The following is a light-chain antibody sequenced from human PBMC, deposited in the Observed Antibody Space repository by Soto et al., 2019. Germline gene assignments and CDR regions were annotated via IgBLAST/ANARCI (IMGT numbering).Light chain of an antibody. CDR3: QQYFTWLLTWT. J-gene: IGKJ1*01. CDR1: QSIRTN. Sequence: EIVLTQSPATLAVSAGGRATLSCRASQSIRTNVAWYQQLPGQAPRLLVYGASTRATGVPARFSGSGSGIEFTLTISSLQSEDSAFYYCQQYFTWLLTWTFGPGTKVQIK. V-gene: IGKV3-15*01. CDR2: GAS.